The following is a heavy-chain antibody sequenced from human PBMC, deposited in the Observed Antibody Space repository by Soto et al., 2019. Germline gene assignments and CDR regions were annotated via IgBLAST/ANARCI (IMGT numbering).Heavy chain of an antibody. Sequence: PGGSLRLSCAASGFTFRNFGMHWVRQAPGKGLEWVAVISYDGTNKYYADSVKGRFTISRDNSKNSLYLQINSLRVEDTAVYYCAKAVPPFVVVTASDYWGQGALVTVSS. CDR2: ISYDGTNK. J-gene: IGHJ4*02. CDR3: AKAVPPFVVVTASDY. D-gene: IGHD2-21*02. CDR1: GFTFRNFG. V-gene: IGHV3-30*18.